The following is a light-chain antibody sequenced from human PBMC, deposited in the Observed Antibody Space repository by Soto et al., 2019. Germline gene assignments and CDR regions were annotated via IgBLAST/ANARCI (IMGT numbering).Light chain of an antibody. J-gene: IGKJ4*01. CDR2: DTS. Sequence: EVVMRQSPATLSVSPGEGATLSCRASQGIGDTLAWYQHKPGQTPRLLIYDTSTRATGVPTRFSGSRSGAEFTLTITSLQSEAFAAYSCQPYNNWPLTFGGGTKVDIK. V-gene: IGKV3-15*01. CDR3: QPYNNWPLT. CDR1: QGIGDT.